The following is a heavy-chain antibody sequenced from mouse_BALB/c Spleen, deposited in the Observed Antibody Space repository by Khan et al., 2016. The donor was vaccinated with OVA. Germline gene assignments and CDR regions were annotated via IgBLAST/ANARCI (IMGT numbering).Heavy chain of an antibody. Sequence: VQLQQSGPGLVKPSQSLSLTCTVTGYSITSDYAWNWIRQFPGNKLEWMGFISYSGSTSYNPSLKSRISITRDTSKNQFFLQLNSVTTEDTATYYCARWDYDAPTCWGQGTTLTVSS. CDR2: ISYSGST. D-gene: IGHD2-4*01. CDR1: GYSITSDYA. V-gene: IGHV3-2*02. J-gene: IGHJ2*01. CDR3: ARWDYDAPTC.